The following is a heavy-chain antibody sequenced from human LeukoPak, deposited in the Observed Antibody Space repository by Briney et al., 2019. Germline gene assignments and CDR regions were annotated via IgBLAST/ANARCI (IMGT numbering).Heavy chain of an antibody. CDR3: ARGGGIQSCGGKTCFRGFVY. D-gene: IGHD2-21*01. Sequence: ASVKVSCKTSGYGFSDYYMHWVRQAPGQGLEYMGWINPNSGDNSCAQKFQGRVSMTRDKSITTRYMELTSLRSDDTALYFCARGGGIQSCGGKTCFRGFVYWGQGTLVTVSS. V-gene: IGHV1-2*02. CDR1: GYGFSDYY. J-gene: IGHJ4*02. CDR2: INPNSGDN.